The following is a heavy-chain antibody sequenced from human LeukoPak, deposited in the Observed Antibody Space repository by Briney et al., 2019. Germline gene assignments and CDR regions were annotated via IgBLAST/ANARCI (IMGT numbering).Heavy chain of an antibody. CDR2: ISWNSGSI. CDR3: AKDTGYSSGWYPEYFQH. D-gene: IGHD6-19*01. V-gene: IGHV3-9*01. Sequence: DRSLRLSCAASGFTFDDYAMHWVRQAPGKGLEWVSGISWNSGSIGYADSVKGRFTISRDNAKNSLYLQMNSLRAEDTALYYCAKDTGYSSGWYPEYFQHWGQGTLVTVSS. CDR1: GFTFDDYA. J-gene: IGHJ1*01.